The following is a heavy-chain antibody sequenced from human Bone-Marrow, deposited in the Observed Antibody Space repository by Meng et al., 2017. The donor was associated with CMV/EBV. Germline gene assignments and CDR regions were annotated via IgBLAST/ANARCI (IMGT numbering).Heavy chain of an antibody. Sequence: QGQVGTGGAEAKKAGSSVKVSWKASGGTFSSHAISWVRQAPGQGLEWMGGIIPIFGTANYAQKFQGRVTITADESTSTAYMELSSLRSEDTAVYYCARDVAARPYIYDYWGQGTLVTVSS. CDR3: ARDVAARPYIYDY. CDR2: IIPIFGTA. CDR1: GGTFSSHA. J-gene: IGHJ4*02. D-gene: IGHD6-6*01. V-gene: IGHV1-69*12.